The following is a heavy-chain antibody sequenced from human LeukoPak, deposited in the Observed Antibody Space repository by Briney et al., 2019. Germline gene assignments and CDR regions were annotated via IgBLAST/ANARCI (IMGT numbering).Heavy chain of an antibody. V-gene: IGHV3-23*01. CDR3: AKDSNSGNYFASYYLDY. D-gene: IGHD1-26*01. CDR2: ITGSHGRT. J-gene: IGHJ4*02. Sequence: GGSLRLSCEASGFTFSSFAMTWVRQAPGKGLEWVSSITGSHGRTHNTDSVKGRFTISRDNSRNTLSLQMNSLRAEDTAVYYCAKDSNSGNYFASYYLDYWGQGTVVTVSS. CDR1: GFTFSSFA.